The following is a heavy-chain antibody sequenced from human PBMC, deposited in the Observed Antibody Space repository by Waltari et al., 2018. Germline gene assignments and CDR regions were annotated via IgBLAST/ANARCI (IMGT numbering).Heavy chain of an antibody. CDR2: INDGGIT. D-gene: IGHD3-22*01. Sequence: QVQLQQWGAGQLKTSETLSLTCAVSGGSFRAYYWAWIRQRPGKGLEWIGEINDGGITNSNPSLKSRVTISVDTAKNQFSLRLTSVTGADTAVYYCAKPLYTSGWHGYETWGPGMLVTVSS. V-gene: IGHV4-34*02. CDR1: GGSFRAYY. CDR3: AKPLYTSGWHGYET. J-gene: IGHJ5*02.